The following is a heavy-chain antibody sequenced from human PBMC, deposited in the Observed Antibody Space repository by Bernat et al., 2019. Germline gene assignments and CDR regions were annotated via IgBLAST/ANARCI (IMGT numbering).Heavy chain of an antibody. CDR3: TRNSGYYRLDH. CDR1: GFSFSDYW. V-gene: IGHV3-7*01. CDR2: ISSDKSAK. D-gene: IGHD5-12*01. Sequence: EVQLVESGGNLVQPGGSLRLSCAVSGFSFSDYWMTWVRQAPGKGLEWVATISSDKSAKHYVDSVKCRFIISRDNAEYSLYLQMNSLRAEDTAVYYCTRNSGYYRLDHWAQGALVTVSS. J-gene: IGHJ4*02.